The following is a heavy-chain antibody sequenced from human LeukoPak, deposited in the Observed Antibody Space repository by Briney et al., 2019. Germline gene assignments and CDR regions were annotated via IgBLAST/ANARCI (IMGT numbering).Heavy chain of an antibody. D-gene: IGHD3-10*01. J-gene: IGHJ4*02. CDR1: GFSFSSYG. CDR2: IWFDGSIK. V-gene: IGHV3-33*06. CDR3: AKVAFYYGSGSYDY. Sequence: GGSLRLSCAASGFSFSSYGMHWVRQAPGKGLEWVAVIWFDGSIKYYLDSVKGRFTISRDNSKNTLHLQMNSLRAEDTAVYYCAKVAFYYGSGSYDYWGQGTLVTVSS.